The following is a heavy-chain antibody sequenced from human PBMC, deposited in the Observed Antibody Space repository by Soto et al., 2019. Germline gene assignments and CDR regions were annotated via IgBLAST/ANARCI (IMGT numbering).Heavy chain of an antibody. Sequence: GGSLRLSCAASGFTFSSYWMSWVRQAPGKGLEWVSSISSRSSDKYYADSVKGRFTISRDNAKNSLYLQMNSLRAEDTAVYSCARDAHGRYYFDYWGQGTLVTVSS. V-gene: IGHV3-21*01. J-gene: IGHJ4*02. CDR3: ARDAHGRYYFDY. CDR1: GFTFSSYW. CDR2: ISSRSSDK.